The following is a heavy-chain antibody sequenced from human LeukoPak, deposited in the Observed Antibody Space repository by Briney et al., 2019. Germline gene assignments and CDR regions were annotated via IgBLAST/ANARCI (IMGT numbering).Heavy chain of an antibody. D-gene: IGHD6-19*01. CDR3: AKDGFSSGWYFYYYYYYYMDV. V-gene: IGHV3-30*18. J-gene: IGHJ6*03. CDR1: GFTFSSYG. CDR2: ISYDGSNK. Sequence: GGSLRLSCAASGFTFSSYGMHWVRQAPGKGLEWVAVISYDGSNKYYADSVKGRFTISRDNSKNTLYLQMNSLRAEDTAVYYCAKDGFSSGWYFYYYYYYYMDVWGKGTTVTISS.